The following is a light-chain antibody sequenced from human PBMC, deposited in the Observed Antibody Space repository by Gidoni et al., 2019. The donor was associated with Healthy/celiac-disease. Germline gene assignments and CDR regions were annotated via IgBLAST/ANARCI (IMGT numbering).Light chain of an antibody. CDR2: GAS. CDR1: QSVSDNY. Sequence: IVLTQSPCTLSLSPGERATLSCRASQSVSDNYLAWYQQKPGQSPRLLVYGASNRATAIPDRFTGSGSGTDFKLTIDRLEPDDLAVYYCQQYADSATTFGPGTKVEIK. J-gene: IGKJ3*01. V-gene: IGKV3-20*01. CDR3: QQYADSATT.